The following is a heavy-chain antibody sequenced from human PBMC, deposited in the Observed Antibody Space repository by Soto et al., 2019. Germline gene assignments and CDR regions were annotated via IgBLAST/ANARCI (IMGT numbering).Heavy chain of an antibody. V-gene: IGHV1-3*01. Sequence: SLKVSCKVAGYTYTIYARDWVRKATRQRLEWMGWINAGNGNTKYSQKFQGRVTITRDTSASTAYMELSSLRSEDTAVYYCARSIVVVTALDYWGQGTLVTVSS. CDR2: INAGNGNT. D-gene: IGHD2-21*02. CDR3: ARSIVVVTALDY. CDR1: GYTYTIYA. J-gene: IGHJ4*02.